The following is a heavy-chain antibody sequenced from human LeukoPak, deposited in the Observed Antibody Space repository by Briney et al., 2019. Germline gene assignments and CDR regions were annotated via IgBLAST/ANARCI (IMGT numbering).Heavy chain of an antibody. J-gene: IGHJ4*02. Sequence: HPGGSLRLSRAASGFTFSSYAIHWVRQAPGKGLEWVAVISYDGTNKYYADSVEGRFTISRDNSKNTLYLQMNSLRAEDTAVYYCARGPRCSGGSCYADNWGQGTLVTVSS. V-gene: IGHV3-30*04. D-gene: IGHD2-15*01. CDR3: ARGPRCSGGSCYADN. CDR2: ISYDGTNK. CDR1: GFTFSSYA.